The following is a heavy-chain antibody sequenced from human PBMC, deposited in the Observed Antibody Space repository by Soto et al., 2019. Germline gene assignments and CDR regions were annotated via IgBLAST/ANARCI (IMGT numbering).Heavy chain of an antibody. CDR2: IVVGSGNT. V-gene: IGHV1-58*01. Sequence: SVKVSCKASGFTFTSSAVQWVRQARGQRLEWIGWIVVGSGNTNYAQKFQERVTITRDMSTSTAYMELSSLRSEDTAVYYCAAAQETEYSSSPVIYYYYGMDVWGQGTTVTVSS. CDR3: AAAQETEYSSSPVIYYYYGMDV. J-gene: IGHJ6*02. CDR1: GFTFTSSA. D-gene: IGHD6-13*01.